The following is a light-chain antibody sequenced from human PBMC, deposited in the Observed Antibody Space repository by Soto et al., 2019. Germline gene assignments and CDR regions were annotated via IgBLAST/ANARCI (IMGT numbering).Light chain of an antibody. V-gene: IGKV3-15*01. CDR1: QSVSSK. CDR2: GAS. CDR3: QQANSFLPLT. J-gene: IGKJ4*01. Sequence: EIVLTQSPGTLSVSPGERATLSCRASQSVSSKLAWYQQKPGQAPRLLFYGASTGATGIPARFSGSGSETEFTLSISSLQSEDFATYYCQQANSFLPLTFGGGTKVEIK.